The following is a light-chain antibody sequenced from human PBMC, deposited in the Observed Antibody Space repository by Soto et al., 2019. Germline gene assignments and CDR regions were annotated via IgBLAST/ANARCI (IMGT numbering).Light chain of an antibody. CDR2: KAS. CDR1: QSISIW. Sequence: DIQMTQSPSTLSASVGDRVSITCRASQSISIWLAWYQQKPGKAPKVLIYKASILESVIPSRFSGSGSETEFTLTISRLQPDDFATYYCQQYKSYPRTFGQGTKVEIK. V-gene: IGKV1-5*03. J-gene: IGKJ1*01. CDR3: QQYKSYPRT.